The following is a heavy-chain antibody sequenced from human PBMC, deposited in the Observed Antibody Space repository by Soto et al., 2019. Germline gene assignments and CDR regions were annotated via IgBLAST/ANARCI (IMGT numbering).Heavy chain of an antibody. V-gene: IGHV4-30-2*01. CDR3: ARTGLRLLEWPHGYFDS. CDR2: IYHSGST. CDR1: GGSISSGGYS. D-gene: IGHD3-3*01. J-gene: IGHJ4*02. Sequence: SETLSLTCAVSGGSISSGGYSWSWIRQPPGKGLEWIGYIYHSGSTYYNPSLKSRVTISVDRSKNQFSLKLSSVTAADTAVYYCARTGLRLLEWPHGYFDSWGQGTLVTVSS.